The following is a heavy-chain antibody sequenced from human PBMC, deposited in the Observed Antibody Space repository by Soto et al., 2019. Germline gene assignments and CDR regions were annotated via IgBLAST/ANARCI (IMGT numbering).Heavy chain of an antibody. D-gene: IGHD1-1*01. Sequence: QVQLVQSGAEVKKPGSSVKVSCKASGGTFRSYVTSWVRQAPGQGLEWLGGIIPMYRTTYYAQTFQGRVTISADESTNTAFMELSSLRSEDTAVYYCARIGTPDWIDGYWGQGTMVTVSS. CDR3: ARIGTPDWIDGY. V-gene: IGHV1-69*12. CDR2: IIPMYRTT. CDR1: GGTFRSYV. J-gene: IGHJ4*02.